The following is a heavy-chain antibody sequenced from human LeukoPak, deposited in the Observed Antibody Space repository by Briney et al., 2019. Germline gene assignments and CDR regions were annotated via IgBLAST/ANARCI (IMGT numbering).Heavy chain of an antibody. J-gene: IGHJ5*01. D-gene: IGHD1-1*01. CDR1: GDRVSSNSAS. CDR2: TYYRSQWFN. CDR3: ARDPDSGNEWGPFDS. V-gene: IGHV6-1*01. Sequence: SQTLSLTCAVSGDRVSSNSASWNWIRQSPSGGLEWLGRTYYRSQWFNDYSDSVKGRITINPDTSKNEFSLQLNFVTPEDTGIYYCARDPDSGNEWGPFDSWGQGTLVTVSS.